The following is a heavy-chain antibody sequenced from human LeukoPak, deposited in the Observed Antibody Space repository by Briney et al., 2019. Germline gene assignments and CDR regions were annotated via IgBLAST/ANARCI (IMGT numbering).Heavy chain of an antibody. V-gene: IGHV3-30*18. CDR2: ISYDGSNK. CDR3: AKGRIDY. Sequence: GGSLRLSCAASGFTFSSYDMHWVRQAPGKGLEWVAVISYDGSNKYYADSVKGRFTISRDNSKNTLYLQMNSLRAEDTAVYYCAKGRIDYWGQGTLVTVSS. J-gene: IGHJ4*02. CDR1: GFTFSSYD.